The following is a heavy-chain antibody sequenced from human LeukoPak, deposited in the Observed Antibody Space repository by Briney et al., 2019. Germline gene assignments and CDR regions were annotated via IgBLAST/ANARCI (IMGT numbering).Heavy chain of an antibody. Sequence: ASVKVSCKASGYTFTSYGISWVRQAPGQGLEWMGWINPNSGGTNYAQKFQGRVTMTRDTSISTAYMELSRLRSDAAAVYYCARAGGFGDDAFDIWGQGTMVTVSS. CDR1: GYTFTSYG. D-gene: IGHD3-10*01. J-gene: IGHJ3*02. CDR3: ARAGGFGDDAFDI. CDR2: INPNSGGT. V-gene: IGHV1-2*02.